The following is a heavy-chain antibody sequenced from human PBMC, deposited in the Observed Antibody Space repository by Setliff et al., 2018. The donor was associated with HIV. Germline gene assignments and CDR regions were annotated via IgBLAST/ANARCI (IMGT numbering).Heavy chain of an antibody. J-gene: IGHJ4*02. Sequence: PSETLSLTCNVSGDYISRYYWSWIRQPPGKGLEWIGYIANDGSTNYNTPLKSRLSISVDTSKNKVALKLTSVTAADTAVYYCTRHLPVYYGSGVSYYFDYWGQGTLVTVSS. CDR2: IANDGST. CDR1: GDYISRYY. D-gene: IGHD3-10*01. CDR3: TRHLPVYYGSGVSYYFDY. V-gene: IGHV4-59*08.